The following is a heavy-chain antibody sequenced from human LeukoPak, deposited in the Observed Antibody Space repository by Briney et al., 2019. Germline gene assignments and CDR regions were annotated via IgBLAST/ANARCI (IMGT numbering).Heavy chain of an antibody. D-gene: IGHD2-15*01. CDR2: IYSGGST. Sequence: PGGSLRLCCAASGFTVSSNYMSWVRQAPGRGLEWVSVIYSGGSTYYADSVEGRFTISRDNSKNMLYLQMNSLRAEDTAVYYCARTIVVAGFTDYFDYWGQGTLVSVSS. CDR1: GFTVSSNY. V-gene: IGHV3-53*01. J-gene: IGHJ4*02. CDR3: ARTIVVAGFTDYFDY.